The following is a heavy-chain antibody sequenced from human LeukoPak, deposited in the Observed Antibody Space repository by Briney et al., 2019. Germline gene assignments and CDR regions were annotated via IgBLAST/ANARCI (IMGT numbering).Heavy chain of an antibody. CDR2: ISSSSSYI. Sequence: GGSLRLSCAASGFAFSSYSMNWVRQAPGKGLEWVSSISSSSSYIYYADSVKGRFTISRDNSKNTLYLQMNSLRAEDTAVYYCARDRITMVRGPEPPDYWGQGTLVTVSS. V-gene: IGHV3-21*01. J-gene: IGHJ4*02. CDR3: ARDRITMVRGPEPPDY. D-gene: IGHD3-10*01. CDR1: GFAFSSYS.